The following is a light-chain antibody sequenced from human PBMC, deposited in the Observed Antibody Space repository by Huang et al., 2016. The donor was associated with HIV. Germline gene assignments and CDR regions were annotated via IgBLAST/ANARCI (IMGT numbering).Light chain of an antibody. CDR3: QQYNAYPWT. J-gene: IGKJ1*01. CDR1: QTITWW. V-gene: IGKV1-5*01. CDR2: EAA. Sequence: DIQMTQSPSTLSASIGDRVTITCRASQTITWWLAWYQQKPGKAPKVLIYEAASLESGVPSRFIGSGSGTEFTLTISSLQPDDFETYYCQQYNAYPWTFGQGTKVEI.